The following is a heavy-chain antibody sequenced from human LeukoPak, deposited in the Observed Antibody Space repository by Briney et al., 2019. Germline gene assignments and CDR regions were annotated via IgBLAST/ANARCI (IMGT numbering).Heavy chain of an antibody. D-gene: IGHD2-15*01. CDR1: GFTFTRYS. V-gene: IGHV3-21*01. CDR3: VGGQGAVY. J-gene: IGHJ4*02. CDR2: ISSGSSYI. Sequence: PGGSLRLFCAASGFTFTRYSMNWVRQAPGKGLEWVSSISSGSSYIYYADSVKGRFTISRDNAKNSLYLQMNSLRAEDTAVYYCVGGQGAVYWGQRSLVTVSS.